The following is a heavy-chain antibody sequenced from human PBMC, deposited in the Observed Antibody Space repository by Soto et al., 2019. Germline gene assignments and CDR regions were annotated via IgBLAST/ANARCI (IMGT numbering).Heavy chain of an antibody. J-gene: IGHJ6*02. D-gene: IGHD5-18*01. CDR2: VYSGGTT. CDR1: GFTVSSDY. V-gene: IGHV3-66*01. CDR3: ARDPGYRNGMDV. Sequence: EVQLVESGGGLVQPGGSLRLSCAASGFTVSSDYMTWVRQAPGKGLEWLSTVYSGGTTYYADSVKGRFIISRDNSKNTLWLQMNNLRVEDTAMYYCARDPGYRNGMDVWGQGTTVTVSS.